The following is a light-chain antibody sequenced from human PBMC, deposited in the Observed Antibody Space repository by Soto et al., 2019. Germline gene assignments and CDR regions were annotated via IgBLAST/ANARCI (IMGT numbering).Light chain of an antibody. CDR3: QQLNGYPRT. Sequence: IQLTQSPSSLSAAGGERVTMTCRASQGVSSYLAWYQQKPGKAPKLLIYAASTLQSGVPSRFSGRGSGTDFTLTISSLQPEDFATYYCQQLNGYPRTFGQGTRLEIK. CDR1: QGVSSY. V-gene: IGKV1-9*01. J-gene: IGKJ5*01. CDR2: AAS.